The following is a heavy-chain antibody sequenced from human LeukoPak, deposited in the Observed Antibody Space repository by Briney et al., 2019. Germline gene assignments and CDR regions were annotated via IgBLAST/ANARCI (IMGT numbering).Heavy chain of an antibody. CDR3: ARFPRGGSSGSYGFDY. D-gene: IGHD1-26*01. J-gene: IGHJ4*02. V-gene: IGHV1-2*02. CDR1: GYTFTGYY. CDR2: INPNSGGT. Sequence: GASVKVSCKASGYTFTGYYMHWVRQAPGRGLEWMGWINPNSGGTNYAQKFQGRVTMTRDTSISTAYMELSRLRSDDTAVYYCARFPRGGSSGSYGFDYWGQGTLVTVSS.